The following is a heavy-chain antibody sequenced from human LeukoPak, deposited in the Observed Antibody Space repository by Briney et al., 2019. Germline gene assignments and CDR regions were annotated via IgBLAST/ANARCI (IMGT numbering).Heavy chain of an antibody. CDR2: IKQDGSEK. D-gene: IGHD1-26*01. V-gene: IGHV3-7*01. CDR1: GFTFSNYG. J-gene: IGHJ4*02. CDR3: ARELGATRCFDY. Sequence: GGSLRLSCEASGFTFSNYGMHWVRQAPGKGLEWVANIKQDGSEKYYVDSVKGRFTISRDNAKNSLYLQMSSLRAEDTAVYYCARELGATRCFDYWGQGTLVTVSS.